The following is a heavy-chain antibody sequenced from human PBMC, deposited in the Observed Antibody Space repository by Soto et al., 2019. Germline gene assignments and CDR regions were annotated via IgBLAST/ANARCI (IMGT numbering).Heavy chain of an antibody. V-gene: IGHV4-34*01. D-gene: IGHD3-10*01. CDR1: GGSFSGYY. CDR2: INHSGST. CDR3: AKTMAMVRGVKGWFDP. Sequence: SETLSLTCAVYGGSFSGYYWSWIRQPPGKGLKWIGEINHSGSTNYNPSLKSRVTISVDTSKNQFSLKLSSVTAADTAVYYCAKTMAMVRGVKGWFDPWGQGTLVTVSS. J-gene: IGHJ5*02.